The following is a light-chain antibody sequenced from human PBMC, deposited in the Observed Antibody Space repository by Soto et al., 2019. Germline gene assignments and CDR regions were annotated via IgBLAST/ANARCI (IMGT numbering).Light chain of an antibody. J-gene: IGKJ1*01. CDR3: HQYYDWPPWT. CDR1: QSVSNS. Sequence: EIVLTQSPATLSLSPGERATLSCMASQSVSNSLAWYRQRPGQPPSLLIYATSTRATGVPARFTGSGSGTEFTLTISSLQSEDFAVYYCHQYYDWPPWTFGQGTKVDI. V-gene: IGKV3-15*01. CDR2: ATS.